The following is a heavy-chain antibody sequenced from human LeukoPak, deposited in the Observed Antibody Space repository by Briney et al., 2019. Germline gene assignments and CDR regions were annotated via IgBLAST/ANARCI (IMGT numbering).Heavy chain of an antibody. CDR2: IYTSGST. V-gene: IGHV4-4*09. CDR1: GGSISSYY. D-gene: IGHD1-26*01. CDR3: AGIPVLKRGSLGAFDI. Sequence: SETLSLTCTVSGGSISSYYWSWIRQPPGKGPEWIGYIYTSGSTNYNPSLKSRVTISVDTSKNQFSLKLSSVTAADTAVYYCAGIPVLKRGSLGAFDIWGQGTMVTVSS. J-gene: IGHJ3*02.